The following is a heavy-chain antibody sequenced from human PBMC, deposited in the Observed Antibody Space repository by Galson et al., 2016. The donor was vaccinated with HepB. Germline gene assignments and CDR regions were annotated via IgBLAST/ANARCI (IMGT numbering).Heavy chain of an antibody. Sequence: ETLSLTCTVLGYSLNSDFYWVWVRQPPGKGLEWIGSVYHGGSAYYNPSLKSRVTLSVDTSKNQFSLNLRSVTAADTAVYYCARDVLDPEYGNSYDHWGQGTLVTVSS. CDR2: VYHGGSA. CDR3: ARDVLDPEYGNSYDH. J-gene: IGHJ4*02. D-gene: IGHD2/OR15-2a*01. V-gene: IGHV4-38-2*02. CDR1: GYSLNSDFY.